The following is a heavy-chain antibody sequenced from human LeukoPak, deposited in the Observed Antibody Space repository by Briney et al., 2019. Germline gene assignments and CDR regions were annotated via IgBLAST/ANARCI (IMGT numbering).Heavy chain of an antibody. CDR3: ARGRRTNEY. D-gene: IGHD1-1*01. V-gene: IGHV3-11*04. Sequence: GGSLRLSCAASGFTFSDYYMSWIRQAPGKGLEWVSYISSSGGAIYYADSVKGRFTISRADAKNSLYLQLNSLRVEDTAVYYCARGRRTNEYWGQGTLVTVSS. CDR1: GFTFSDYY. J-gene: IGHJ4*02. CDR2: ISSSGGAI.